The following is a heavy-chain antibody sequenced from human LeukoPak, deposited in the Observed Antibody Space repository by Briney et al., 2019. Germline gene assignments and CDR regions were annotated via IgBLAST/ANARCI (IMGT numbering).Heavy chain of an antibody. D-gene: IGHD7-27*01. CDR1: GGSISSGDYY. Sequence: PSQTLSLTCTVSGGSISSGDYYWSWIRQPPGKGLGWIGYIYYNGSTYYNPSLKSRVTISVDTSKNQFSLKLSSVTAADTAVYYCARITKLGILPLTFDYWGQGTLVTVSS. CDR3: ARITKLGILPLTFDY. V-gene: IGHV4-30-4*08. J-gene: IGHJ4*02. CDR2: IYYNGST.